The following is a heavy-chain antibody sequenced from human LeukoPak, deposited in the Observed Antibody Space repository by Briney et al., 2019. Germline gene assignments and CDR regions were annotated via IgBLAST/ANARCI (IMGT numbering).Heavy chain of an antibody. J-gene: IGHJ4*02. CDR3: ARDTYYFGSGSYYRDS. D-gene: IGHD3-10*01. Sequence: GGSLRLSCAASGFTFSSYWMSWVRQAPGKGLEWVANVNPDASEKYYVGSVKGRFTISRDNAKNSVYLQMNSLRAEDAAVYYCARDTYYFGSGSYYRDSWGQGTLVTVSS. CDR1: GFTFSSYW. CDR2: VNPDASEK. V-gene: IGHV3-7*01.